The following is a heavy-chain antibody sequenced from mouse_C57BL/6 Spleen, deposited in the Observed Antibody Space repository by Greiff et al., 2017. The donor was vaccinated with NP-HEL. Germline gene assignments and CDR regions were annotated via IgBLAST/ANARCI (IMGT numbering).Heavy chain of an antibody. CDR3: ARGDYYGSSAWFAY. CDR2: ISYDGSN. J-gene: IGHJ3*01. V-gene: IGHV3-6*01. Sequence: EVKLQESGPGLVKPSQSLSLTCSVTGYSITSGYYWNWIRQFPGNKLEWMGDISYDGSNNYNPSLKNQISITRDTSKNQFFLKLNSVTTEDTATYYCARGDYYGSSAWFAYWGQGTLVTVSA. CDR1: GYSITSGYY. D-gene: IGHD1-1*01.